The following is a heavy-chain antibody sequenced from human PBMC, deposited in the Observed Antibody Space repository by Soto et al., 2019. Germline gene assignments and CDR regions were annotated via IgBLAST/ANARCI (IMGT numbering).Heavy chain of an antibody. J-gene: IGHJ6*02. CDR3: ARDPDSSTADHYYYYGMDV. CDR1: GYTFTSYY. D-gene: IGHD6-13*01. CDR2: INPSGGST. V-gene: IGHV1-46*01. Sequence: ASVKVSCKASGYTFTSYYMHWVRQAPGQGLEWMGIINPSGGSTSYAQKFQGRVTMTRDTSTSTVYMELSSLRSEDTAVYYCARDPDSSTADHYYYYGMDVWGQGTTVTVSS.